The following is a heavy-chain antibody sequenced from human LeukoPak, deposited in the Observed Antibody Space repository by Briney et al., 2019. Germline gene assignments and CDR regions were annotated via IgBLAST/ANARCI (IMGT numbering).Heavy chain of an antibody. J-gene: IGHJ5*02. CDR2: MNPNSGNT. CDR3: ARALTKIVPNRNWFDP. V-gene: IGHV1-8*01. D-gene: IGHD2-8*01. CDR1: GYTFTSYD. Sequence: ASVKVSCKASGYTFTSYDINWVRQATGQGLEWMGWMNPNSGNTGYAQKFQGRVTMTRNTSISTAYMELSSLRSEDTAVYYCARALTKIVPNRNWFDPWGQGTLVTVSS.